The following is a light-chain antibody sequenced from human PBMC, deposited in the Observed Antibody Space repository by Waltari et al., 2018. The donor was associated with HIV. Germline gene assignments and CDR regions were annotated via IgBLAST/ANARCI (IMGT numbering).Light chain of an antibody. CDR1: QSVLYSSSNKNY. Sequence: DIVMTQSPDSLVVSLGERATINCKSSQSVLYSSSNKNYLAWYQQKPGQPPKLFIYWASTRDSGVPDRFSGSGSGTDFTLTISSLQAEDVAVYYCQQYYSTPPYTFGQGTKLEIK. V-gene: IGKV4-1*01. J-gene: IGKJ2*01. CDR2: WAS. CDR3: QQYYSTPPYT.